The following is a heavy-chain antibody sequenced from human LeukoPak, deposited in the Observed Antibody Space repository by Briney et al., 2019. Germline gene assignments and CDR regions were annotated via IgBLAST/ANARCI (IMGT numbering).Heavy chain of an antibody. V-gene: IGHV1-18*01. CDR2: ISVNNVDT. CDR3: ARDHHYYDSNGYFGY. D-gene: IGHD3-22*01. CDR1: VYTFANYG. J-gene: IGHJ4*02. Sequence: GASVTVSCKASVYTFANYGISWVRQAPGQGLEWMAWISVNNVDTKYAQKFQGRVTVTTDTSTSTVYMELRSLTSDDTAVYYCARDHHYYDSNGYFGYWGQGTQVTVSS.